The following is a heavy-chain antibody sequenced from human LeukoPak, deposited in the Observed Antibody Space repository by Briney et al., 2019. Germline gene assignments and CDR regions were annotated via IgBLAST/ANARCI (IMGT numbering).Heavy chain of an antibody. J-gene: IGHJ6*02. CDR3: ERLLNSHCGGDCFYYYYGMDV. V-gene: IGHV1-8*01. D-gene: IGHD2-21*02. Sequence: ASVKVSCKGSGYTFTSYDINWVRQATGQGLEWMGWMNPNSGNTGYAQKFQGRVTMTRNTSISTAYMELSSLRSEDTAVYYCERLLNSHCGGDCFYYYYGMDVWGQGTTVTVSS. CDR2: MNPNSGNT. CDR1: GYTFTSYD.